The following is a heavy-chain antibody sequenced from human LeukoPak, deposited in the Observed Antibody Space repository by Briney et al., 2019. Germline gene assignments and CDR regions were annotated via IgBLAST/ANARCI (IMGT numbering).Heavy chain of an antibody. CDR1: GFTFSSG. D-gene: IGHD1-26*01. J-gene: IGHJ4*02. CDR2: ISYDGNHK. Sequence: GTSLRLSCAASGFTFSSGMHWVRQAPGKGLEWVAVISYDGNHKYYGDSVKGRFTISRDNSRNTLYLQMDSLKTEDTAVYYCAKGELHFNTCSFDYWGQGTLVTISS. CDR3: AKGELHFNTCSFDY. V-gene: IGHV3-30*18.